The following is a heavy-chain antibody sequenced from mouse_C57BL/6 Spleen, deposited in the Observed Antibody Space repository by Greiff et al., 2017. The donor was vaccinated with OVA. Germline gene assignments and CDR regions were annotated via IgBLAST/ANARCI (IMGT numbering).Heavy chain of an antibody. CDR3: ARQGYRPSYWYFDV. CDR2: ISSGGSYT. V-gene: IGHV5-6*01. CDR1: GFTFSSYG. J-gene: IGHJ1*03. Sequence: EVKLMESGGDLVKPGGSLKLSCAASGFTFSSYGMSWVRQTPDKRLEWVATISSGGSYTYYPDSVKGRFTISRDNAKNTLYLQMSSPKSEDTAMYYCARQGYRPSYWYFDVWGTGTTVTVSS.